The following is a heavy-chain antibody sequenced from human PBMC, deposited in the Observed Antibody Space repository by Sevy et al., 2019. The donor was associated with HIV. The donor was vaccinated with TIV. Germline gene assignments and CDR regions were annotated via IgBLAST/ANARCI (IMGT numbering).Heavy chain of an antibody. Sequence: SETLSLTCTVSGGSISSYPWNRIRQPPGKRLEWIGFISYSGSTNYNPSLRSRVTISVDTSKKQFSLNLSSVTAADTAVYYCARDSGTGWIDAWGQGTLVTVSS. CDR2: ISYSGST. J-gene: IGHJ5*02. CDR1: GGSISSYP. CDR3: ARDSGTGWIDA. V-gene: IGHV4-59*01. D-gene: IGHD1-1*01.